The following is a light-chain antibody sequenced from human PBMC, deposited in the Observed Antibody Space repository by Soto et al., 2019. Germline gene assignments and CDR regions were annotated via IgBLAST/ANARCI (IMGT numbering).Light chain of an antibody. CDR3: AAWDDSLSGYV. J-gene: IGLJ1*01. Sequence: QAVVTQPPSASGTPGQRGTISCSASSSNIGSNYVYWYQQLPGTAPKLLISRNNQRPSGVPDRFSGSKSGTSASLAISGLRSEGEADYYCAAWDDSLSGYVCGTGTKLTVL. CDR1: SSNIGSNY. CDR2: RNN. V-gene: IGLV1-47*01.